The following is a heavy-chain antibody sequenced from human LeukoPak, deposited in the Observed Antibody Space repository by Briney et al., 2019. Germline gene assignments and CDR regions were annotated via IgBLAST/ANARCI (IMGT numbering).Heavy chain of an antibody. CDR1: DVSISSSNSY. J-gene: IGHJ6*03. CDR2: IYTSGST. V-gene: IGHV4-61*02. Sequence: SETLSLTCTVSDVSISSSNSYWGWIRQPAGKGLEWIGRIYTSGSTNYNPSLKSRVTMSVDTSKNQFSLKLSSVTAADTAVYYCARVSLRDYYYYYMDVWGKGTTVTISS. CDR3: ARVSLRDYYYYYMDV.